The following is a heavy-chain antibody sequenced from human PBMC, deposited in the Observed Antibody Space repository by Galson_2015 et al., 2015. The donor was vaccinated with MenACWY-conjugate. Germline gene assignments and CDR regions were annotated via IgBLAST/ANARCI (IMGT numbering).Heavy chain of an antibody. CDR1: GYTFTSYG. V-gene: IGHV1-3*01. J-gene: IGHJ5*02. D-gene: IGHD3-10*01. CDR3: ARNPKVTMLRGAGWFDP. CDR2: INAGNGNT. Sequence: SVKVSCKASGYTFTSYGMHWVRQAPGQRLEWMGWINAGNGNTKYAQKFQGRATMTRDTSASTAYMELSSLTSEDTAVYYCARNPKVTMLRGAGWFDPWGQGTLVIVSS.